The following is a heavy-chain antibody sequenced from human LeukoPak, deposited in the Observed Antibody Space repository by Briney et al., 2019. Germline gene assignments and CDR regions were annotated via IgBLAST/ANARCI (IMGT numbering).Heavy chain of an antibody. V-gene: IGHV4-39*01. J-gene: IGHJ4*02. CDR1: GGSIITSNYY. Sequence: PSETLSLTCTVSGGSIITSNYYWGWIRQPPGKDLEWIASIYYRGSTFYNPSLKSRFTISVDTSKNQFSLRLTSVTAADSAVYYCASRSTPIAAAGYFDYWGQGTLVIASS. CDR2: IYYRGST. CDR3: ASRSTPIAAAGYFDY. D-gene: IGHD6-13*01.